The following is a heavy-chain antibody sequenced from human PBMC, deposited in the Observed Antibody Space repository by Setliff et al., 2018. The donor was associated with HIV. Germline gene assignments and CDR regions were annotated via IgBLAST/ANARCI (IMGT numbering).Heavy chain of an antibody. V-gene: IGHV4-34*01. CDR3: ARGRCSGGTCSGRYSYLHIDV. CDR1: GGSFSDYS. CDR2: IHHSGRT. J-gene: IGHJ6*03. D-gene: IGHD2-15*01. Sequence: LSLTCAVYGGSFSDYSWTWIRRPPGKGLEWIGEIHHSGRTDYNPSLTSRVTMSVDSSKKQFSLRLTSVAAADTAVYYCARGRCSGGTCSGRYSYLHIDVWGKGTTVTVSS.